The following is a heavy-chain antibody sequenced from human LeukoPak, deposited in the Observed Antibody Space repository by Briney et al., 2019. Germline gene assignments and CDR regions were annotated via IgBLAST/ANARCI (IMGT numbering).Heavy chain of an antibody. Sequence: PSETLSLTCAVYGGSFSGYYWGWIRQPPGKGLEWIGSIYYSGSTYYNPSLKSRVTISVDTSKNQFSLKLSSVTAADTAVYYCARGQGDYVWGSYRSDYFDYWGQGTLVTVSS. CDR3: ARGQGDYVWGSYRSDYFDY. D-gene: IGHD3-16*02. V-gene: IGHV4-34*01. J-gene: IGHJ4*02. CDR1: GGSFSGYY. CDR2: IYYSGST.